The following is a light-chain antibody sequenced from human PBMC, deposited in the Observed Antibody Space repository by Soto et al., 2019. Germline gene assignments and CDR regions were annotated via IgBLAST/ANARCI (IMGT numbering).Light chain of an antibody. CDR3: QSYDSSLSGWV. Sequence: QSVLTQPPSVSGAPGQRVTISCTGSSSDIGAGYVVHWYQQLPGTAPKLLIYGNSNRPSGVPDRFSGSKSGTSASLAITGLQAEDAADYYCQSYDSSLSGWVFGGGTKLTVL. CDR1: SSDIGAGYV. CDR2: GNS. J-gene: IGLJ3*02. V-gene: IGLV1-40*01.